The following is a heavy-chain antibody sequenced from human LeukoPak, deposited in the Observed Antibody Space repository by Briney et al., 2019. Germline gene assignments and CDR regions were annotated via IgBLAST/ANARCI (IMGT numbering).Heavy chain of an antibody. Sequence: SVKVSCKASGGTFSSYAISWVRQAPGQGLEWMGQIIPIFGTTNYAQKFQGRVTITADESTGTAYMDLSSLRSEDTAVYYCAREGGYYFDYWGQGTLVTVSS. CDR1: GGTFSSYA. D-gene: IGHD5-12*01. CDR2: IIPIFGTT. CDR3: AREGGYYFDY. V-gene: IGHV1-69*13. J-gene: IGHJ4*02.